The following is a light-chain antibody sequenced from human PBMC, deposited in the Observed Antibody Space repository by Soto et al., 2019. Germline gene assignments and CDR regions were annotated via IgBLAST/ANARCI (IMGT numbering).Light chain of an antibody. V-gene: IGKV3-20*01. J-gene: IGKJ1*01. CDR2: GAS. CDR1: QSVNSNY. Sequence: DIVLTQSPGTLSLSPGERATLSCRASQSVNSNYLAWYQQKPGQGPRPLMYGASIRATGIPDRFSGSGSGTDFTLTISRLEPEDFAVYYCQQYDDSPWTFGQGTKVEIK. CDR3: QQYDDSPWT.